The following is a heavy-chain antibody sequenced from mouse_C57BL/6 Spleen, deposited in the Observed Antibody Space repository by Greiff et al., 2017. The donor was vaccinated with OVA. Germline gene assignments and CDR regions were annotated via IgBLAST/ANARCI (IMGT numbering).Heavy chain of an antibody. CDR3: TRKYYMEGAMDY. V-gene: IGHV1-5*01. CDR2: IYPGNSDT. D-gene: IGHD2-12*01. CDR1: GYTFTSYW. J-gene: IGHJ4*01. Sequence: EVQLQQSGTVLARPGASVKMSCKTSGYTFTSYWMHWVKQRPGQGLEWIGAIYPGNSDTSYNQKFKGKAKLTAVTSASTAYMELSSLTNEDSAVYYCTRKYYMEGAMDYWGQGTSVTVSS.